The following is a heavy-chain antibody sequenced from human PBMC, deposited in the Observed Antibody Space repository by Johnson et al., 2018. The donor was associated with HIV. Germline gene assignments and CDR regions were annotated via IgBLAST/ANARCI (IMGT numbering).Heavy chain of an antibody. CDR2: ISYDGSNK. J-gene: IGHJ3*02. Sequence: QMQLVESGGGVVQPGRSLRVSCAVSGFTFSNYAMYWVRQVPGKGLEWVAVISYDGSNKYSADSVKGRFTISRDDSKNTLYLQMNSLRVGDTAVYYCARAYGRGLGYSNSWRDAFDIWGQGTMVTVSS. CDR3: ARAYGRGLGYSNSWRDAFDI. CDR1: GFTFSNYA. V-gene: IGHV3-30*04. D-gene: IGHD6-13*01.